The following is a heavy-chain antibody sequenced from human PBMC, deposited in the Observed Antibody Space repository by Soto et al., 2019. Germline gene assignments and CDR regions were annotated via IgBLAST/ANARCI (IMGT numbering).Heavy chain of an antibody. CDR2: ISSSSSYI. V-gene: IGHV3-21*01. Sequence: EVQLVESGGGLVKPGGSLRLSCAASGFIFDIYSMTWVRQAPGKGLEWVSSISSSSSYIYYADSVKGRFTISRDNAENSLYLQMSSLRADDTAVYYCARDRGAASDSRDYSYGVDVWGQGTTVTVSS. D-gene: IGHD3-10*01. CDR1: GFIFDIYS. CDR3: ARDRGAASDSRDYSYGVDV. J-gene: IGHJ6*02.